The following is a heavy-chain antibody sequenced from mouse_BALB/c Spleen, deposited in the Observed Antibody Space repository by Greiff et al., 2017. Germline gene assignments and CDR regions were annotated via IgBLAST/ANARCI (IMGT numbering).Heavy chain of an antibody. Sequence: VQLVESGPSLVQPSQSLSITCTVSGFSLTSYGVHWVRQSPGKGLEWLGVIWRGGSTDYNAAFMSRLSITKDNSKSQVFFKMNSLQADDTAIYYCANYRYDGVYYAMDYWGQGTSVTVSS. V-gene: IGHV2-5-1*01. CDR1: GFSLTSYG. J-gene: IGHJ4*01. D-gene: IGHD2-14*01. CDR3: ANYRYDGVYYAMDY. CDR2: IWRGGST.